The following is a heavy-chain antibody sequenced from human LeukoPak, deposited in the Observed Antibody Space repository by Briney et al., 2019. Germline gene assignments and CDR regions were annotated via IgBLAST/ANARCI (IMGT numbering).Heavy chain of an antibody. CDR3: AHSPYSSGNFDY. V-gene: IGHV2-5*02. CDR1: GFLLSTSGVG. D-gene: IGHD6-6*01. CDR2: IYWDDDK. J-gene: IGHJ4*02. Sequence: SGPTLVKPTQTLTLTCTFSGFLLSTSGVGVGWIRQPPGKALEWLALIYWDDDKCYSPSLKSRLTITKDTSKNQVVLTMTNMDPVDTATYYCAHSPYSSGNFDYWGQGTLVTVSS.